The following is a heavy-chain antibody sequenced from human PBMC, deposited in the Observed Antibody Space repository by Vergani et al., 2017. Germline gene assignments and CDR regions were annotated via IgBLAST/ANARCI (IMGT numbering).Heavy chain of an antibody. CDR3: ARVNGSPDY. D-gene: IGHD1-26*01. Sequence: QVQLVQSGAEVKKPGASVKVSCKASGYTFTNYDINWVRQATGQGLEWMGWVNPKSGKSGSAQKFQGRVTITRNTPTNTAYMELSSLRSEDTAVHFCARVNGSPDYWGQGTLVTVSS. CDR2: VNPKSGKS. J-gene: IGHJ4*02. V-gene: IGHV1-8*03. CDR1: GYTFTNYD.